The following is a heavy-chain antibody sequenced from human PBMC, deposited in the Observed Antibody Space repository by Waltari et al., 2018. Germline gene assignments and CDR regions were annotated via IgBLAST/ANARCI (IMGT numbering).Heavy chain of an antibody. Sequence: QLQLKESGPRLVKSSETLSLTCTISGGSISTSTHYWAWIRQTPGKGPEWIGSVSYNVNAYYNPSLEIRVTMSVDRSKNHFSLDLESVTTPDTSIYFCARSFGGSGSYKFDYWGQGILVTVSS. D-gene: IGHD3-10*01. J-gene: IGHJ4*02. CDR1: GGSISTSTHY. CDR2: VSYNVNA. CDR3: ARSFGGSGSYKFDY. V-gene: IGHV4-39*02.